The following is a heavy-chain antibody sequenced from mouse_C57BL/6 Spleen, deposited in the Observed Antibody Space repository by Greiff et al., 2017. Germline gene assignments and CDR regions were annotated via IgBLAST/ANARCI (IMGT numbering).Heavy chain of an antibody. J-gene: IGHJ4*01. Sequence: QVQLKQPGAELVKPGASVKMSCKASGYTFTSYWITWVKQRPGQGLEWIGDIYPGSGSTNYNEKFKSKATLTVDTSSSTAYMQLISLTSEDSAVYYCARESYYVAMDYWGQGTSVTVSS. CDR2: IYPGSGST. D-gene: IGHD1-1*01. V-gene: IGHV1-55*01. CDR1: GYTFTSYW. CDR3: ARESYYVAMDY.